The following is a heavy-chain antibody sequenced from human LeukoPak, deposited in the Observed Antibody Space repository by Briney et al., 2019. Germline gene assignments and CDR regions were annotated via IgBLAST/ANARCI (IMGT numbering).Heavy chain of an antibody. CDR3: ASLGATTIYYYGMDV. D-gene: IGHD1-26*01. J-gene: IGHJ6*02. CDR1: GYTFTDYY. V-gene: IGHV1-2*02. Sequence: GASVKVSCKASGYTFTDYYVHWVRQAPGQGLEWMGWIDPKSGGTTYAQKFQSRVTMTRDTSITTMYMDLSRQRSDDSALYYCASLGATTIYYYGMDVWGQGTTVTVSS. CDR2: IDPKSGGT.